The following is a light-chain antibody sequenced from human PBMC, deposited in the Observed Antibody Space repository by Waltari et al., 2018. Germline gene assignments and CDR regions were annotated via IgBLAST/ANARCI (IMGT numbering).Light chain of an antibody. Sequence: IVLTQSPGTLSLSPGDRATLSCRASQSVSTISLAWYQQNAGQAPRLLIYSASNRAPGIPDRFSGSGSGTDFALTISSLEPEDSAMYYCQQYDGAVVTFGGGTKVEIK. V-gene: IGKV3-20*01. CDR2: SAS. J-gene: IGKJ4*01. CDR3: QQYDGAVVT. CDR1: QSVSTIS.